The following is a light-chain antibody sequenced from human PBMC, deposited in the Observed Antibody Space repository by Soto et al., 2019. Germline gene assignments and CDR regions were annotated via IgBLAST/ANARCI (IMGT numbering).Light chain of an antibody. V-gene: IGKV3-20*01. J-gene: IGKJ1*01. CDR1: QSVSSSY. CDR3: QQYGSPRT. CDR2: GAS. Sequence: EIVLTQSPGTLSLSPGERATLSCRASQSVSSSYVAWYQQKPGQPPRLLNDGASSSATVLPDRFSGSGSGKYFTLISSMLAPEDFAVYYCQQYGSPRTFGQGTKVEIK.